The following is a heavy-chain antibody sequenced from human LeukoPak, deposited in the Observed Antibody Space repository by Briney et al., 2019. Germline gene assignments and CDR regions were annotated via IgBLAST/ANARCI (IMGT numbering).Heavy chain of an antibody. CDR1: GFTFSSYA. Sequence: GGSLRLSCAASGFTFSSYAMSWVRQAPGKGLEWVSAISGSGGSTYYADSVKGRFTISRDNSKSTLYLQMNSLRAEDTAVYYCANRRSATGFDYWGQGTLVTVSS. D-gene: IGHD2-15*01. J-gene: IGHJ4*02. CDR2: ISGSGGST. CDR3: ANRRSATGFDY. V-gene: IGHV3-23*01.